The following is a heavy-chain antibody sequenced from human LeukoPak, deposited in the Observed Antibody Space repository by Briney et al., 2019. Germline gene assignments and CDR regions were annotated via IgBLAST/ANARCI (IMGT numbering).Heavy chain of an antibody. CDR2: IYTSGST. J-gene: IGHJ1*01. V-gene: IGHV4-4*07. CDR1: GGSISSYY. D-gene: IGHD3-3*01. Sequence: SETLSLTCTVSGGSISSYYWSWIRQPAGKGLEWIGRIYTSGSTNYNPSLKSRVTMSVDTSKNQFSLKLSSVTAADTAVYYCARVDFWSGYNFFQHWGQGTLVTVSS. CDR3: ARVDFWSGYNFFQH.